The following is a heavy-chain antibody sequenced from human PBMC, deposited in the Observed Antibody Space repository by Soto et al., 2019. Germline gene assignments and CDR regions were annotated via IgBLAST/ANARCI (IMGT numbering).Heavy chain of an antibody. V-gene: IGHV4-31*03. Sequence: QVQLQEPGPGLVKPSQTLSLTCTVSGGSISSGGYYWSWIRQHPGNGLEWIGYIYYSGSTYYNPCLKSRVTISEDTSKNQCSLKLGSVTAADTAGYYCPGESGSYGSADYWGQGTLVTVSS. J-gene: IGHJ4*02. CDR3: PGESGSYGSADY. D-gene: IGHD1-26*01. CDR2: IYYSGST. CDR1: GGSISSGGYY.